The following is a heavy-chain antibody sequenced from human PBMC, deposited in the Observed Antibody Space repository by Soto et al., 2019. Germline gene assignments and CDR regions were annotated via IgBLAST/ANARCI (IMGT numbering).Heavy chain of an antibody. CDR2: IWYDGSNK. V-gene: IGHV3-33*01. CDR1: GFTFSSYG. D-gene: IGHD5-18*01. Sequence: GGSLRLSCAASGFTFSSYGMHWVRQAPGKGLEWVAVIWYDGSNKYYADSVKGRFTISRDNSKNTLYLQMNSRRAEDTAVYYCARDHGGPGIQLWLSRSDYGMDVWGQGTTVTVSS. CDR3: ARDHGGPGIQLWLSRSDYGMDV. J-gene: IGHJ6*02.